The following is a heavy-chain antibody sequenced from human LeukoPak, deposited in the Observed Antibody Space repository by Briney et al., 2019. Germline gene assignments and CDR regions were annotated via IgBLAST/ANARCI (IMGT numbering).Heavy chain of an antibody. CDR1: GYTFTSYG. J-gene: IGHJ4*02. D-gene: IGHD3-10*01. CDR3: ARDLALLWFGVFDY. Sequence: ASVKVSCKASGYTFTSYGISWVRQAPGQGLEWMGIINPSGGSTSYAQKFQGRVTMTRDTSISTAYMELSRLRSDDTAVYYCARDLALLWFGVFDYWGQGTLVTVSS. CDR2: INPSGGST. V-gene: IGHV1-46*01.